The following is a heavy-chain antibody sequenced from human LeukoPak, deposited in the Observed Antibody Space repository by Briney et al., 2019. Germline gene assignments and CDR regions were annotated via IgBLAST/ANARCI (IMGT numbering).Heavy chain of an antibody. D-gene: IGHD3-10*01. CDR2: INPNNGGT. CDR1: GYTFTAYY. Sequence: GASVKVSCKTSGYTFTAYYVHWVRQVPGQGLEWMGWINPNNGGTNYAQKFQGRVTMTSDTSISSAYMELTRLTSDDTAAYYCASLGLTIGFDHWGQGTLVTVSS. J-gene: IGHJ4*02. CDR3: ASLGLTIGFDH. V-gene: IGHV1-2*02.